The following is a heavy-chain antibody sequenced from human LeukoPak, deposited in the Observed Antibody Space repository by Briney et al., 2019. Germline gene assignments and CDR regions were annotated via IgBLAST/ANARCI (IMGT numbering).Heavy chain of an antibody. CDR1: GYTFTSYY. J-gene: IGHJ4*02. D-gene: IGHD4-17*01. V-gene: IGHV1-46*01. Sequence: SVKVSCKASGYTFTSYYMHLVRQAPGQGLEWMGIINTSGGSTSYAQKFQGRVTMTRDTSTSTVYMELSRLRSEDTAVYDCAGGRFLRSSLDYWGQGTLVTVSS. CDR3: AGGRFLRSSLDY. CDR2: INTSGGST.